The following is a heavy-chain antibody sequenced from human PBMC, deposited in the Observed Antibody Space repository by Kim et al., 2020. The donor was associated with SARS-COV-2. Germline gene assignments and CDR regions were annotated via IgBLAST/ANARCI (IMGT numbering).Heavy chain of an antibody. Sequence: SGPTLVNPTQTLTLTCTFSGFSLSTSGMCVSWIRQPPGKALEWLARIDWDDDKYYSTSLKTRLTISKDTSKNQVVLTMTNMDPVDTATYYCARTRSSIAADSDYYYYDYGMDVWGQGTTVTVSS. CDR2: IDWDDDK. CDR3: ARTRSSIAADSDYYYYDYGMDV. J-gene: IGHJ6*02. V-gene: IGHV2-70*11. D-gene: IGHD6-13*01. CDR1: GFSLSTSGMC.